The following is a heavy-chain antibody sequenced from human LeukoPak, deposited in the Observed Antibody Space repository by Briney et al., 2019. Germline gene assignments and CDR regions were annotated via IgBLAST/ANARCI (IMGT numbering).Heavy chain of an antibody. Sequence: SETLSLTCTVPGRSISSYYWSWIRQPAGKGLEWIGRIYTSGSTNYNPSLKSRVTMSVDTSKNQFSLKLSSVTAADAAVFYCARDQNPGVYFDYWGQGTLVTVSS. CDR1: GRSISSYY. V-gene: IGHV4-4*07. D-gene: IGHD1-14*01. CDR3: ARDQNPGVYFDY. CDR2: IYTSGST. J-gene: IGHJ4*02.